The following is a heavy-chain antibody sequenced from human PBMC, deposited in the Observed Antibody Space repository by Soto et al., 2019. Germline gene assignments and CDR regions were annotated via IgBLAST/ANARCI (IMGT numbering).Heavy chain of an antibody. V-gene: IGHV4-34*01. Sequence: PSETLSLTCAVYGGSFSGYYWSWIRQPPGKGLEWIGEINHSGSTNYNPSLKSRVTISVDTSKNQFSLKLSSVTAADTAVYYCARTTGYHDYWGQGTLVTVSS. J-gene: IGHJ4*02. CDR1: GGSFSGYY. D-gene: IGHD3-9*01. CDR2: INHSGST. CDR3: ARTTGYHDY.